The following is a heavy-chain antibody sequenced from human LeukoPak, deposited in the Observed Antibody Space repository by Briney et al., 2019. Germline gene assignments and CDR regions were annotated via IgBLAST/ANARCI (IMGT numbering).Heavy chain of an antibody. J-gene: IGHJ4*02. Sequence: SQTLSLTCTVSGGSISSGDSYWSWIRQPPGKGLEWIGYIYYSGRTYYNPSLKSRVTISVDTSKNQFSLKLSSVTAADTAVYYCARDGRDCSGGSCYPTSSRYYYDLWGQGTLVTVSS. CDR2: IYYSGRT. D-gene: IGHD2-15*01. V-gene: IGHV4-30-4*01. CDR3: ARDGRDCSGGSCYPTSSRYYYDL. CDR1: GGSISSGDSY.